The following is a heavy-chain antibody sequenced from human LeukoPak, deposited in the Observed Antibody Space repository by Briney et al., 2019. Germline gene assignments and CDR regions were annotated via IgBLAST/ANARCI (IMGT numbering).Heavy chain of an antibody. V-gene: IGHV4-34*01. CDR3: ARAGNSSSWATLDY. Sequence: SETLSLTCAVYGGSFSGYYWSWIRQPPGKGLEWIGEINHSGSTNYNPSLKSRVTISVDTSKNQFSLKLSSVTAADTAVYYCARAGNSSSWATLDYWGQGTLVTVSS. J-gene: IGHJ4*02. CDR1: GGSFSGYY. CDR2: INHSGST. D-gene: IGHD6-13*01.